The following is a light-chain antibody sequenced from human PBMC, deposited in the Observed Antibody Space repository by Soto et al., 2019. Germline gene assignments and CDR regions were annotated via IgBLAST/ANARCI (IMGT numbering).Light chain of an antibody. CDR1: SGDIGGYNY. CDR3: SSFTSSSTYV. Sequence: QSVLTQPASVSGSPGQSITISCTGSSGDIGGYNYVSWYQQHPGKAPKSMIFEVSDRPSGVSNRFSGSKSGNTASLTISGLQAEDEADYYCSSFTSSSTYVFGSGTKVTVL. J-gene: IGLJ1*01. CDR2: EVS. V-gene: IGLV2-14*01.